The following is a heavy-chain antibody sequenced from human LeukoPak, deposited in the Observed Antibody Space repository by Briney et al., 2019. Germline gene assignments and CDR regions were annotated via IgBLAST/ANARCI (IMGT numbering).Heavy chain of an antibody. CDR2: IYYSGST. V-gene: IGHV4-31*03. CDR3: ASIVVPAAINYYYYYMDV. J-gene: IGHJ6*03. CDR1: GGSISSGGYY. Sequence: SQTLSLTCTVSGGSISSGGYYWSWIRQHPGKGLEWIGYIYYSGSTYYNPSLKSRVTLSVDTSKNQFSLKLSSVTAADTAVYYCASIVVPAAINYYYYYMDVWGKGTTVTVSS. D-gene: IGHD2-2*01.